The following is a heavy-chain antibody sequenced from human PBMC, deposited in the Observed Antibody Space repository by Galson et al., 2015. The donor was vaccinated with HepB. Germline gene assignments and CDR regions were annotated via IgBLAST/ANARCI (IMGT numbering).Heavy chain of an antibody. CDR3: ARENYHPHFDN. D-gene: IGHD1-7*01. V-gene: IGHV3-11*01. CDR2: ISSSGSSI. J-gene: IGHJ4*02. Sequence: SLRLSCAASGFTFSDYYMSWIRQAPGKGLEWVSYISSSGSSINYADSVKGRFTISRDNAKNSLYLQMNSLRAEDTAVYYCARENYHPHFDNWGQGTLVTVSS. CDR1: GFTFSDYY.